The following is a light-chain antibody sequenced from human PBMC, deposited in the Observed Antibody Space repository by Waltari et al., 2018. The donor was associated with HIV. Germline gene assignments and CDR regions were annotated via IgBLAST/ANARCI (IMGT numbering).Light chain of an antibody. V-gene: IGLV2-8*01. Sequence: QSALTQPPSASGSPGQSVTVSCTGTSSDIGYFNYVSWYQQHPGKAPKLLIYDVNKRPSGGPDRFSASKSGATASLTVSGLLAEDEADYYCAAYAGNNIVIFGGGTKVTV. CDR1: SSDIGYFNY. J-gene: IGLJ2*01. CDR2: DVN. CDR3: AAYAGNNIVI.